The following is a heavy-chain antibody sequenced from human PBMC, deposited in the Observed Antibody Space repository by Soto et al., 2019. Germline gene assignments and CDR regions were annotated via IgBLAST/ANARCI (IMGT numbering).Heavy chain of an antibody. CDR1: GGSISSYY. CDR3: ARRYVHAFDT. Sequence: QVQLHESGPGLVKPSETLSLTCTVSGGSISSYYWCWIRQPPGKGLELIGYIYYSGSTNYNPSLTLRPTTSVATTKNQFSPKLRSVTAAATAVYYCARRYVHAFDTWGQGTMVTFSS. V-gene: IGHV4-59*08. J-gene: IGHJ3*02. CDR2: IYYSGST. D-gene: IGHD5-12*01.